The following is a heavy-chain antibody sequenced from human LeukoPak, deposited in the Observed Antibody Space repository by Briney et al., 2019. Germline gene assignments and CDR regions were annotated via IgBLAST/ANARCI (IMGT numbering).Heavy chain of an antibody. Sequence: PSETLSLTCAVYGGSFSGYYWSWIRQPPGKGLEWIGEINHSGSTNYNPSLKSRVTISVDTSKNQFSLKLSSVTAADTAVYYCARWIGVVTATPPPYYFDYWGQGTLVTVSS. CDR1: GGSFSGYY. CDR3: ARWIGVVTATPPPYYFDY. CDR2: INHSGST. D-gene: IGHD2-21*02. J-gene: IGHJ4*02. V-gene: IGHV4-34*01.